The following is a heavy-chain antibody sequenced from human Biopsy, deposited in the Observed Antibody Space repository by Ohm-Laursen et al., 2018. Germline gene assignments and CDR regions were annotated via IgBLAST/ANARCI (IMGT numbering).Heavy chain of an antibody. J-gene: IGHJ4*02. V-gene: IGHV3-23*01. CDR3: ARHLRYNDY. D-gene: IGHD3-9*01. CDR1: GFTLSYG. CDR2: ITTDSGRI. Sequence: LSLTCAASGFTLSYGMTWVRQAPGKGLEWVSSITTDSGRIFYADSVRGRFTISRDNSKNTLYLQMNSLRAEDTAEYYCARHLRYNDYWGQGTLVTVSS.